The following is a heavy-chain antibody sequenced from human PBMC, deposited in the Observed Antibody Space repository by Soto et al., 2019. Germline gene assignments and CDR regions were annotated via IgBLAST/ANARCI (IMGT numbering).Heavy chain of an antibody. J-gene: IGHJ6*02. CDR2: IVVGSGNT. Sequence: SVKVSCKASGFTFTSSAVQWVRQARGQRLEWIGWIVVGSGNTNYAQKFQERVTITRDMSTSTAYMELSSLRSEDTAVYYCAAETYYYGSGSYRVHSPYYYGMDVWGQGTTVTVSS. D-gene: IGHD3-10*01. CDR3: AAETYYYGSGSYRVHSPYYYGMDV. V-gene: IGHV1-58*01. CDR1: GFTFTSSA.